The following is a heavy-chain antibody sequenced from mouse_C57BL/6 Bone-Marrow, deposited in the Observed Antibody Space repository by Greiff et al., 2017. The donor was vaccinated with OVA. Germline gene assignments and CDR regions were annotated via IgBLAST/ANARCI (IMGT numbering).Heavy chain of an antibody. J-gene: IGHJ1*03. CDR3: TTWIITTVVAFYWYFDV. Sequence: EVKLVESGAELVRPGASVKLSCTASGFNIKDDYMHWVKQRPEQGLEWIGWIDPENGDTEYASKFQGKATITADTSSNTAYLQLSSLTSEDTAVYYCTTWIITTVVAFYWYFDVWGTGTTVTVSS. CDR2: IDPENGDT. V-gene: IGHV14-4*01. D-gene: IGHD1-1*01. CDR1: GFNIKDDY.